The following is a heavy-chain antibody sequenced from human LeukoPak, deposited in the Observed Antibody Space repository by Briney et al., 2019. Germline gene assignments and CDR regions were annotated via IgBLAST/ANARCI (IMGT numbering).Heavy chain of an antibody. D-gene: IGHD3-22*01. CDR1: GYTFTGYY. CDR3: ARAYYYDSSGYYFDY. Sequence: ASVKVSCKAPGYTFTGYYMHWVRQAPGQGLEWMGRINPNSGGTNYAQKFQGRVTMTRDTSISTAYMELSRLRSDDTAVYYCARAYYYDSSGYYFDYWGQGTLVTVSS. V-gene: IGHV1-2*06. CDR2: INPNSGGT. J-gene: IGHJ4*02.